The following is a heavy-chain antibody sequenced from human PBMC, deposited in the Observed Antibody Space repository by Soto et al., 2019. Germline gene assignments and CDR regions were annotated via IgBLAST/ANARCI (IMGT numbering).Heavy chain of an antibody. V-gene: IGHV1-2*02. D-gene: IGHD2-15*01. J-gene: IGHJ4*02. CDR3: AAPNVVVVAGGNY. CDR2: INPNSGGT. Sequence: ASVNVSCKASGYTFTGYFMHWVRQAPGQGLARMGWINPNSGGTNYAQKFQGRVTMTRDTSISTAYMELSRLRSDDTAVYYCAAPNVVVVAGGNYWGQGTLVTVSS. CDR1: GYTFTGYF.